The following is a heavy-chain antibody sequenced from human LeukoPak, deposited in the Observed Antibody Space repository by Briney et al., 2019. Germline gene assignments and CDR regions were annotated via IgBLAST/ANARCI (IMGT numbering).Heavy chain of an antibody. CDR2: IYYSGST. CDR1: GGSVSSGSYY. D-gene: IGHD3-10*01. CDR3: ARDLWPGTMDRGPLGY. V-gene: IGHV4-61*01. Sequence: SETLSLTCTVSGGSVSSGSYYWSWIRQPPGKGLEWIGYIYYSGSTNYNPSLKSRVTISVDTSKNQFSLKLSSVTAADTAVYYCARDLWPGTMDRGPLGYWGQGTLVTVSS. J-gene: IGHJ4*02.